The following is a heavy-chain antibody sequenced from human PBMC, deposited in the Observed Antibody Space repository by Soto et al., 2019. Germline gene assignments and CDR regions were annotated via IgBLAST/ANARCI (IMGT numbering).Heavy chain of an antibody. CDR2: ISGGGDGT. CDR3: TRSRRSILMVYGFGGMDV. J-gene: IGHJ6*02. Sequence: GSLRLSCAASGFTVGSHAMSWVRQAPGKGLEWVSSISGGGDGTYYGDSVKGRFTISRDSSSSTLYLQMDNLRGEDTAVYFCTRSRRSILMVYGFGGMDVWGQGTTVTVSS. CDR1: GFTVGSHA. D-gene: IGHD2-8*01. V-gene: IGHV3-23*01.